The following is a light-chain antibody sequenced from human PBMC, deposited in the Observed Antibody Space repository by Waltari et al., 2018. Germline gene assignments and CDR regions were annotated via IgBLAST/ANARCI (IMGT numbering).Light chain of an antibody. CDR3: MQPLQTPWT. CDR2: LGS. CDR1: QSLLHSNGYNY. Sequence: EIVMTQSPLSLPVIPGEPASISCRSSQSLLHSNGYNYWDWYLQKPGQSPQLLIYLGSDRASGVPDRFSGSGSGTDFTLKISRVEADDVGVYYCMQPLQTPWTFGQGTKVEVK. J-gene: IGKJ1*01. V-gene: IGKV2-28*01.